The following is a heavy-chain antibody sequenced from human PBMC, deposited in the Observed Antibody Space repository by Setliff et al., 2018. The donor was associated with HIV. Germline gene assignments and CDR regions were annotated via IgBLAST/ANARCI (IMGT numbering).Heavy chain of an antibody. V-gene: IGHV3-7*01. Sequence: PGGSLRLSCAASGFTFSVYWMNWVRQAPGKGLEWVTHIKQDGSKISYVDSVKGRFTISRDNARNSLYLQMDSLRAEDTALYYCARDRRYYDSRQPWAFDIWGQGTMVTVSS. J-gene: IGHJ3*02. CDR1: GFTFSVYW. D-gene: IGHD3-22*01. CDR3: ARDRRYYDSRQPWAFDI. CDR2: IKQDGSKI.